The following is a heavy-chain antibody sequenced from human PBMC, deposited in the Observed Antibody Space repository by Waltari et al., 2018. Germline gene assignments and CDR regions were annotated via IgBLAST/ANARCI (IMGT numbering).Heavy chain of an antibody. CDR2: MWSGGTP. V-gene: IGHV3-53*01. Sequence: EVQLVESGGGLIQPGGSLRLSCAASGFSVTRSFMAWVRQAPGKGLEWLSVMWSGGTPTYGDSVKGRFTISRDTSKNTLYLQMNSLRVEDTAVYYCARGFYGGNSYDYWGQGTLVTVSS. J-gene: IGHJ4*02. D-gene: IGHD1-26*01. CDR3: ARGFYGGNSYDY. CDR1: GFSVTRSF.